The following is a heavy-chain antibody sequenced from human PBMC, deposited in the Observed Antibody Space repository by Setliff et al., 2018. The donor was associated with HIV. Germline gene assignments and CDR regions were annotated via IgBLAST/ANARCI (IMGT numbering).Heavy chain of an antibody. CDR1: GYTFIGYY. J-gene: IGHJ3*02. Sequence: GASVKVSCKASGYTFIGYYIHWVRQAPGQGLEWMGRINPNSGGTNYAQKSQGRVTMTRDTSTTTANMELSRLGSDDTAVYYCARGSRVGANDAFDIWGQGTMVTVS. CDR3: ARGSRVGANDAFDI. CDR2: INPNSGGT. V-gene: IGHV1-2*06. D-gene: IGHD1-26*01.